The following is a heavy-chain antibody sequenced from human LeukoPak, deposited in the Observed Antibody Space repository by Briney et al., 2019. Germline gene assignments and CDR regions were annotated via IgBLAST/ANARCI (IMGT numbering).Heavy chain of an antibody. CDR3: ARDSDYYDSSGYPPMGY. V-gene: IGHV1-18*01. CDR1: GYTFTSYG. CDR2: ISAYNGNT. Sequence: GASVKVSCKASGYTFTSYGISWVRQAPGQGLEWMGWISAYNGNTNYAQKLQGRVTMTTDTSTSTAYMELRSLRSDDTAVYYCARDSDYYDSSGYPPMGYWGQGTLVTVSS. D-gene: IGHD3-22*01. J-gene: IGHJ4*02.